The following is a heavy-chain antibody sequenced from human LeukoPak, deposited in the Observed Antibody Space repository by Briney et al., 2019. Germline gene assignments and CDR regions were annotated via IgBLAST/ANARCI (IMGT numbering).Heavy chain of an antibody. Sequence: GGSLRLSCAAFSGFAMSWVRQAPGRGLEWVLAINGRGDDTYYPDSVKGRFTISRDNSNNTLYLQMNSLRAEDTAVYYCAKGHRSSSSFFDSWGQGILVTVSS. V-gene: IGHV3-23*01. CDR1: SGFA. CDR2: INGRGDDT. CDR3: AKGHRSSSSFFDS. J-gene: IGHJ4*02. D-gene: IGHD6-19*01.